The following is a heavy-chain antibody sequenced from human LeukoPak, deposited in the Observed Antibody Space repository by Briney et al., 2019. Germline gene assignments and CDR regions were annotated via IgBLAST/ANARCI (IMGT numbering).Heavy chain of an antibody. CDR2: IYTSGST. CDR3: AREREWIQLPAMRSYYYMDV. D-gene: IGHD5-18*01. CDR1: GGSISSYY. Sequence: PSETLSLTCTVSGGSISSYYWSWIRQPAGKGLEWIGRIYTSGSTNYNPSLKSRVTISVDTSKNQFSLKLSSVTAADTAVYYCAREREWIQLPAMRSYYYMDVWGKGTTVTVSS. V-gene: IGHV4-4*07. J-gene: IGHJ6*03.